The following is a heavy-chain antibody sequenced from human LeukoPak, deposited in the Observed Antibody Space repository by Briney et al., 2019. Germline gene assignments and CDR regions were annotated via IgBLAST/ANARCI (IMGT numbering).Heavy chain of an antibody. CDR3: ARGPRKMGRGVSSWFDP. D-gene: IGHD3-10*01. CDR1: GYTFTSYD. CDR2: MNPNSGNT. J-gene: IGHJ5*02. Sequence: GASVKVSCKASGYTFTSYDINWVRQATGQGLEWMGWMNPNSGNTGYAQKFQGRVTMTRNTSISTAYMELSSLRSEDTAVYYCARGPRKMGRGVSSWFDPWGQGTLVTVSS. V-gene: IGHV1-8*01.